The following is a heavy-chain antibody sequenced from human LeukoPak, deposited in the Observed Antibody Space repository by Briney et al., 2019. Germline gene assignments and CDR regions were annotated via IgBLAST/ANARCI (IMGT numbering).Heavy chain of an antibody. J-gene: IGHJ4*02. CDR1: GFSFSSYT. D-gene: IGHD1-26*01. V-gene: IGHV3-64*02. CDR2: LSRDGRYR. Sequence: GGSLRLSCAGTGFSFSSYTLQWVRQAPGKGLEYVSSLSRDGRYRYYADSVKGRFTISRDNSKNTTYLQMGSLGPEDKAVYYCRGVGATKDYWGQGTLVTVSS. CDR3: RGVGATKDY.